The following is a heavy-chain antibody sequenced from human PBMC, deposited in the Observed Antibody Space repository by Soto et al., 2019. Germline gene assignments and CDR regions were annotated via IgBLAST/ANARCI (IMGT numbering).Heavy chain of an antibody. CDR3: TTEGEGYSGYDRVFDY. Sequence: PGGSLRLSCAASGFSFSSYGMHWVRQAPGKGLEWVAIIWYDGNNKYYADSVKGRFTISRDNSKNTLYLQMNSLRAEDTAVYYCTTEGEGYSGYDRVFDYWGQGTLVTAPQ. D-gene: IGHD5-12*01. V-gene: IGHV3-33*01. CDR2: IWYDGNNK. CDR1: GFSFSSYG. J-gene: IGHJ4*02.